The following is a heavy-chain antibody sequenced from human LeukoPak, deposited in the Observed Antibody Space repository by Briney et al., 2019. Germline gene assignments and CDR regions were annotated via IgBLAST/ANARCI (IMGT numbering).Heavy chain of an antibody. Sequence: ASVKVSCKASGYTFTGYYMHWVRQAPGQGLEWMGWINPNSGGTNYAQKFQGRVTTTRDTSISTAYMELSRLRSDDTAVYYCARRIAARPTYYYYGMGVWGQGTTVTVSS. CDR1: GYTFTGYY. V-gene: IGHV1-2*02. J-gene: IGHJ6*02. CDR3: ARRIAARPTYYYYGMGV. CDR2: INPNSGGT. D-gene: IGHD6-6*01.